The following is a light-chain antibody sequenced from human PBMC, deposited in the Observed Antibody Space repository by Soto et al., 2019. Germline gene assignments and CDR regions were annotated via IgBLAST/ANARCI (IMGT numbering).Light chain of an antibody. CDR2: QDS. V-gene: IGLV3-1*01. CDR3: QAWDSSTVVV. Sequence: SYELTQPPSVSVSPGQPARITCSGDKLGDKYACWYQQKPGQSPVLVIYQDSKRPSGIPERFSGSNSGNTATLTISGTQAMDEADYYCQAWDSSTVVVFGGGTKLTVL. CDR1: KLGDKY. J-gene: IGLJ2*01.